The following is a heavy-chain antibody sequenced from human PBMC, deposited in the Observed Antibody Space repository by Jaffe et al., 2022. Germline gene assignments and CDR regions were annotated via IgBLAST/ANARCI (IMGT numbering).Heavy chain of an antibody. CDR2: IGSVDSTM. V-gene: IGHV3-48*03. Sequence: EVQLVDSGGGLVQPGGSLRLSCAASGFTFSSYEMNWVRQAPGKGLEWVSYIGSVDSTMYYADSVKGRFTISRDNAKNSLYLQMNSLRAEDTAVYYCARGYCNGGTCYSALDYFDYWGQGTLVTVSS. CDR3: ARGYCNGGTCYSALDYFDY. J-gene: IGHJ4*02. CDR1: GFTFSSYE. D-gene: IGHD2-15*01.